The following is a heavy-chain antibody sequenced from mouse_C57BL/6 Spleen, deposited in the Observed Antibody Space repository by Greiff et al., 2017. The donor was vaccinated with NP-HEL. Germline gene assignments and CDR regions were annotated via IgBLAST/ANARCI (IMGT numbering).Heavy chain of an antibody. V-gene: IGHV2-6*03. D-gene: IGHD1-1*01. CDR2: IWSDGST. CDR3: AIVTTVVGGAMDY. Sequence: VKLVESGPGLVAPSQSLSITCTVSGFSLTSYGVHWVRQPPGKGLEWLVVIWSDGSTTYNSALKSRLSISKDNSKSQVFLKMNSLQTDDTAMYYCAIVTTVVGGAMDYWGQGTSVTVSS. J-gene: IGHJ4*01. CDR1: GFSLTSYG.